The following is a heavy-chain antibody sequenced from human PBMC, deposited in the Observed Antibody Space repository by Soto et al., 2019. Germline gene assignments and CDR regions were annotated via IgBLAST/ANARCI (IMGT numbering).Heavy chain of an antibody. J-gene: IGHJ6*02. CDR2: IHHSETT. CDR1: GASVISTKW. V-gene: IGHV4-4*02. Sequence: PSETLSLTCAVSGASVISTKWWSWVRQSPGEGLEWIGEIHHSETTNYNPSLESRVTISIDKSKNQFSLKLSSVTAADTAVYYCARDIPPIVGVPYGMDVWGQGTTVTVSS. CDR3: ARDIPPIVGVPYGMDV. D-gene: IGHD3-3*01.